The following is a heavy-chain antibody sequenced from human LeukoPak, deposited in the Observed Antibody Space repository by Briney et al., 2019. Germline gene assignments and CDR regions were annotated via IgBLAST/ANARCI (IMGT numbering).Heavy chain of an antibody. Sequence: GGSLRLSCAASGFTFSSYSMNWVRQAPGKGLEWVSSISSSSSYIYYADSVKGRFTISRDNAKNSLYLQMNSLRAEDTAVYYCARFGTNTVTTDYYFDYWGQGTLVTVSS. CDR2: ISSSSSYI. V-gene: IGHV3-21*01. D-gene: IGHD4-17*01. J-gene: IGHJ4*02. CDR1: GFTFSSYS. CDR3: ARFGTNTVTTDYYFDY.